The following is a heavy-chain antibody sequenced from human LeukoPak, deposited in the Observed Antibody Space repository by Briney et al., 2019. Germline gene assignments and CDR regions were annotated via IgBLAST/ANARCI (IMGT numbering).Heavy chain of an antibody. Sequence: SETLSLTCSVSGDAIISYYWSWIRQPAGKGPEWIGRIYPTGNTDYNPSLKTRVTMSTDLSKKQFSLRLRSVTAADTAVYYCARLKFYDSTGYSPGYYMDVWGKGTAVTVPS. D-gene: IGHD3-22*01. J-gene: IGHJ6*03. CDR1: GDAIISYY. V-gene: IGHV4-4*07. CDR3: ARLKFYDSTGYSPGYYMDV. CDR2: IYPTGNT.